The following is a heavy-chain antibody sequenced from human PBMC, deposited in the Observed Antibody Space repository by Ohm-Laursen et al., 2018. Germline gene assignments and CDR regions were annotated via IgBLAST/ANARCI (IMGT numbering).Heavy chain of an antibody. V-gene: IGHV3-48*03. J-gene: IGHJ4*02. CDR3: AREIQGYFDY. Sequence: SLRLSCTASGFTFSNYEMNWVRQAPGKGLEWVSYISSGGINMYYADSVRGRFTISRDNARNSLYLQMNSLRADDTAVYYCAREIQGYFDYWGQGTLVTVSS. CDR2: ISSGGINM. CDR1: GFTFSNYE.